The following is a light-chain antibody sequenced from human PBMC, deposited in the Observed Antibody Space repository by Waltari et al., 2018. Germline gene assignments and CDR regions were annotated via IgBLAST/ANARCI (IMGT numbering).Light chain of an antibody. CDR2: EVN. CDR1: GSDIGSYNR. CDR3: SSYTTSTTQV. Sequence: QSALTQPPSVSGSPGQSVTISCSGTGSDIGSYNRFSWYQQSPGTAPRLMIYEVNSRPSGVPCRLSGSKSGNTASLTISGLQAEDEADYYCSSYTTSTTQVFGTGTKVTVL. V-gene: IGLV2-18*02. J-gene: IGLJ1*01.